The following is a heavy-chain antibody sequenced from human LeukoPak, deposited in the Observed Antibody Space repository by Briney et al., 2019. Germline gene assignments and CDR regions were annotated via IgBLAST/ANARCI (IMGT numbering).Heavy chain of an antibody. D-gene: IGHD1-26*01. J-gene: IGHJ4*02. CDR3: ARVTVGATQPLYYFDY. CDR2: INHSGST. Sequence: PSETLSLTCAVYGGSFSGYYWSWIRQPPGKGLEWIGEINHSGSTNYNPSLKSRVTISVDTSKNQFSLKLSSVTAADTAVYCCARVTVGATQPLYYFDYWGQGTLVTVSS. V-gene: IGHV4-34*01. CDR1: GGSFSGYY.